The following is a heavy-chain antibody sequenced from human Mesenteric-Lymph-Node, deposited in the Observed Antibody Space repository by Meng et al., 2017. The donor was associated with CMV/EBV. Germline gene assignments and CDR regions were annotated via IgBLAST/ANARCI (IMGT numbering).Heavy chain of an antibody. J-gene: IGHJ5*02. CDR3: ARDPEEDIVVVPAALITRVWFDP. V-gene: IGHV1-2*02. Sequence: MNWVRQAPGQGLEWMGWINPNSGGTNYAQKFQGRVTMTRDTSISTAYMELSRLRSDDTAVYYCARDPEEDIVVVPAALITRVWFDPWGQGTLVTVSS. D-gene: IGHD2-2*01. CDR2: INPNSGGT.